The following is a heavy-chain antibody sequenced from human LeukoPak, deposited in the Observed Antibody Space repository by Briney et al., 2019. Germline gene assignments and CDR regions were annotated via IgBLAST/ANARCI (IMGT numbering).Heavy chain of an antibody. J-gene: IGHJ4*02. CDR3: ARDRTIAAAGTPDY. CDR2: ISAYNGNT. Sequence: ASVKVSCKASGYTFDSYGINWVRQAPGQGLEWVGWISAYNGNTNYAQKLQGRVTMTTDTSTSTAYMELRSLRSDDTAVYYCARDRTIAAAGTPDYWGQGTLVTVSS. CDR1: GYTFDSYG. D-gene: IGHD6-13*01. V-gene: IGHV1-18*01.